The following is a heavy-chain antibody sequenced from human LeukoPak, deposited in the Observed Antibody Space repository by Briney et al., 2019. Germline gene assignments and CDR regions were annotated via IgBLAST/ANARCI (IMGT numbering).Heavy chain of an antibody. CDR1: GFTFSSYW. J-gene: IGHJ4*02. CDR2: IKQDGSEK. D-gene: IGHD3-3*01. V-gene: IGHV3-7*01. Sequence: PGGSLRLSCAASGFTFSSYWMSWVRQAPGKGLEWVANIKQDGSEKYYVDSVKGRFTISRDNANNSLYLQMNSLRAEDTAVYYCARDVYYDFWSSQIAPYYFDYWGQGTLVTVSP. CDR3: ARDVYYDFWSSQIAPYYFDY.